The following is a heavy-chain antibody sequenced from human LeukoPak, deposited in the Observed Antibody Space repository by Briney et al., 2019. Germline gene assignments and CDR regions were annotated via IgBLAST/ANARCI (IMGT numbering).Heavy chain of an antibody. J-gene: IGHJ4*02. V-gene: IGHV3-30*18. CDR2: ISYDGSNK. CDR3: AKGGRERCSSTGCYTAFDY. Sequence: GGSLRLSCAASGFTFSSYGMHWVRQAPGKGLEWVAVISYDGSNKYYADSVKGRFTISRDNSKNTLYLQMNSLRAEDTAVYYCAKGGRERCSSTGCYTAFDYWGQGTLVTVSS. CDR1: GFTFSSYG. D-gene: IGHD2-2*02.